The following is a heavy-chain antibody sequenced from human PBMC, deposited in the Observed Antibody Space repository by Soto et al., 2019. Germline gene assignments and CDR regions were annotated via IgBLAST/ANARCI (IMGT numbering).Heavy chain of an antibody. CDR1: GFSFSSFA. V-gene: IGHV3-23*01. CDR3: AKQMGYSRSSGDY. CDR2: ISGSGDST. J-gene: IGHJ4*02. D-gene: IGHD6-6*01. Sequence: GGSLRLSCAASGFSFSSFAMSWVRQAPGKGLEWVSGISGSGDSTYYADSVKGRFTISRDNSKNTLYLQMNSLRAEDTAVYYCAKQMGYSRSSGDYWGQGTLVTVSS.